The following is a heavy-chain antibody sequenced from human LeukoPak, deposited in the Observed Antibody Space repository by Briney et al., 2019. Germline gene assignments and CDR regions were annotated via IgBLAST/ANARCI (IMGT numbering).Heavy chain of an antibody. J-gene: IGHJ4*02. D-gene: IGHD1-26*01. CDR2: INNDGSGT. CDR1: GFTFSSYW. V-gene: IGHV3-74*01. Sequence: QPGGSLRLSCAASGFTFSSYWMHWVRQAPGKGPVWVSRINNDGSGTTYADSVKGRFTISRDNSKNTLYLQMNSLRAEDTAVYYCARDGTFWGQGTLVTVSS. CDR3: ARDGTF.